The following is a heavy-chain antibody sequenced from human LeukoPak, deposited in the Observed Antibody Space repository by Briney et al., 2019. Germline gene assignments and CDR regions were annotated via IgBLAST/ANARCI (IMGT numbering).Heavy chain of an antibody. CDR3: AKRASGSGTSLYYFDY. J-gene: IGHJ4*02. CDR1: GFTFSSYA. CDR2: ISNSGGST. D-gene: IGHD3-10*01. V-gene: IGHV3-23*01. Sequence: GGSLRLSCAASGFTFSSYAMSWVRQAPGKGLEWVSVISNSGGSTFYADSVKGRFTISRDNSKNTLYLQMNSLRAEDTAVYYCAKRASGSGTSLYYFDYWGQGTLVTVSS.